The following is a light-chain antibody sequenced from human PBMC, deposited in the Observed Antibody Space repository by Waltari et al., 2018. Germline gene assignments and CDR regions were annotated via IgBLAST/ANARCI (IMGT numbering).Light chain of an antibody. J-gene: IGLJ1*01. CDR2: DVS. CDR3: CAFAVGDTYV. V-gene: IGLV2-23*02. Sequence: QSALSQPASVSASFGQSITISCTGTSSDVGYSDSVSWYQHHPGKAPKFRIYDVSKRPSGVPNRFSGSKYGKRASLTISGLQPDDEAVYYCCAFAVGDTYVFGSGTNVTV. CDR1: SSDVGYSDS.